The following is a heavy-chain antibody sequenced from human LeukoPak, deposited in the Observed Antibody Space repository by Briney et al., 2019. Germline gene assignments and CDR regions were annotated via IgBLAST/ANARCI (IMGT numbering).Heavy chain of an antibody. D-gene: IGHD5-12*01. CDR3: AMTDRYAGRPFDY. V-gene: IGHV1-24*01. J-gene: IGHJ4*02. CDR2: FDPEDGEDGET. Sequence: ASVKVSCKVSGYSLLEVAMHWVPQAPGKGLEWVGSFDPEDGEDGETHYAQKLQGRVTMTEDASTDTAYMELNSLRSEDTAVYYCAMTDRYAGRPFDYWGQGTLVTVSS. CDR1: GYSLLEVA.